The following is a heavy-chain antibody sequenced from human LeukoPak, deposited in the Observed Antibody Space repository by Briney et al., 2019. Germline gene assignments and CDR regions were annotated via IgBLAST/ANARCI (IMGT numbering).Heavy chain of an antibody. Sequence: GGSLRLSCAASGISFRSYGMHWVRQAPGKGLEWVTFIWYDASNKYYAESVKGRFTISRDNPRNTVFQQMNSLRAEDTAIYYCATDISTHYFGSWGQGTLVTVSS. CDR3: ATDISTHYFGS. D-gene: IGHD3-9*01. CDR1: GISFRSYG. V-gene: IGHV3-30*02. CDR2: IWYDASNK. J-gene: IGHJ4*02.